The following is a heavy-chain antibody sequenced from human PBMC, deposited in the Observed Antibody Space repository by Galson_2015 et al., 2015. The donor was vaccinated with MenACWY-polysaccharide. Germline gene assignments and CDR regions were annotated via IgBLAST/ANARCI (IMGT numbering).Heavy chain of an antibody. CDR3: ARGYSAYD. V-gene: IGHV3-74*01. CDR2: IKSDGSST. D-gene: IGHD5-12*01. Sequence: SLRLSCAASGFTFSTYWLHWVRHAPGKGLVWVSRIKSDGSSTNYADSVKGRFTISRDNAMNTLYLQMNSLRAEDTALYYCARGYSAYDWGQGTLVTVSA. CDR1: GFTFSTYW. J-gene: IGHJ4*02.